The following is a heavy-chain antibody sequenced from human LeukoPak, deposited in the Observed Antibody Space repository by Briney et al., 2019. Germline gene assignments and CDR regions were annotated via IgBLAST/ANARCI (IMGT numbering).Heavy chain of an antibody. CDR2: INHSGST. CDR3: ARAMGRWLVRYYFDY. D-gene: IGHD6-19*01. V-gene: IGHV4-34*01. CDR1: GGSFSGYY. Sequence: SETLSLTCAVYGGSFSGYYWSWIRQPPGKGLEWIGEINHSGSTNYNPSLKSRVTISVDTSKNQFSLKLSSVTAADTAVYYCARAMGRWLVRYYFDYWGQGTLVTVSS. J-gene: IGHJ4*02.